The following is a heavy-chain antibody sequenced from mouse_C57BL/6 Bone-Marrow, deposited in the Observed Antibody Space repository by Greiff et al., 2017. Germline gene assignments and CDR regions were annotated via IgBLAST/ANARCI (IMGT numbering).Heavy chain of an antibody. CDR3: ARQFITTVVADFDY. Sequence: DVHLVESGGDLVKPGGSLKLSCAASGFTFSSYGMSWVRQTPDKRLEWVATISSGGSYTYYPDSVKGRFTISRDNAKNTLYLQMSSLKSEDTAMYYCARQFITTVVADFDYWGQGTTLTVSS. CDR2: ISSGGSYT. D-gene: IGHD1-1*01. V-gene: IGHV5-6*01. CDR1: GFTFSSYG. J-gene: IGHJ2*01.